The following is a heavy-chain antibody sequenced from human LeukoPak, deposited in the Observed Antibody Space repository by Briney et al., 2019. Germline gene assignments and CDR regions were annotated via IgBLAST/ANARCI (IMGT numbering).Heavy chain of an antibody. CDR2: TNPKSGGT. Sequence: ASVKVSCKGSGYTFTNYDIHWMRQAPGQGLEWMGWTNPKSGGTNYAQKFQGRVTMTRDTSISTAYMELRCDDTAVYYCATLGISGYFRDYWGQGTLVTVSS. CDR1: GYTFTNYD. V-gene: IGHV1-2*02. CDR3: ATLGISGYFRDY. J-gene: IGHJ4*02. D-gene: IGHD3-22*01.